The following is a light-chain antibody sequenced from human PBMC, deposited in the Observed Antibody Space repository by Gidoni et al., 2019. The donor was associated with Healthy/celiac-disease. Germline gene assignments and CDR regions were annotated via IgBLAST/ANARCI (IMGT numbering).Light chain of an antibody. CDR1: SSDVGGYNY. CDR2: DVS. V-gene: IGLV2-14*01. J-gene: IGLJ1*01. Sequence: QSALTQPASVSGPPGQPIPISCTGTSSDVGGYNYVSWYQQHPGKAPKLMIYDVSNRPSGVSNRFSGSKSGNTASLTISGLQAEDEADYYCSSYTSSSTHNYVFGTGTKVTVL. CDR3: SSYTSSSTHNYV.